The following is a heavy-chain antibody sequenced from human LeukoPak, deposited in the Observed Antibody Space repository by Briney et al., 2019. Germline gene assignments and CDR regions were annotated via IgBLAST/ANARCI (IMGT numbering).Heavy chain of an antibody. V-gene: IGHV1-8*01. CDR2: MNPNSSNT. CDR3: ARDDPYYYGSGSYYDYYYYGMGV. J-gene: IGHJ6*02. D-gene: IGHD3-10*01. CDR1: GYTFTSYD. Sequence: GASVKVSCKASGYTFTSYDINWVRQATGQGLEWMGWMNPNSSNTGYAQKFQGRVTMTRNTSISTAYMELSSLRSEDTAVYYCARDDPYYYGSGSYYDYYYYGMGVWGQGTTVTVSS.